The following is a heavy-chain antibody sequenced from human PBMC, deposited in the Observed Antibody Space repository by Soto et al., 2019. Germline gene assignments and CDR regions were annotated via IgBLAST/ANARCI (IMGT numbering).Heavy chain of an antibody. CDR3: ARDKGSRSFDY. CDR2: ISSSSSYI. V-gene: IGHV3-21*01. J-gene: IGHJ4*02. CDR1: GFTFSSYS. Sequence: GGSLRLSCAASGFTFSSYSMNWVRQAPGKGLEWVSSISSSSSYIYYADSVKGLFTISRDNAKNSLYLQMNSLRAEDTAVYYCARDKGSRSFDYWGQGTLVTVSS. D-gene: IGHD6-13*01.